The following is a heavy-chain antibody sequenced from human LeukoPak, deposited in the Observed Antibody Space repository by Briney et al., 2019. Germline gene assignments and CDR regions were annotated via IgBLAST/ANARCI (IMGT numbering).Heavy chain of an antibody. J-gene: IGHJ4*02. CDR3: ARARGAGPGAHFDY. Sequence: GSLRLSCAASGFTFSDEYMSWIRQAPGKGLEWVSYISHSGSSISHADSVKGRFTISRGNAENSLFMQMNSLRDEDTAVYYCARARGAGPGAHFDYWGQGTLVTVSS. D-gene: IGHD3-10*01. CDR1: GFTFSDEY. CDR2: ISHSGSSI. V-gene: IGHV3-11*01.